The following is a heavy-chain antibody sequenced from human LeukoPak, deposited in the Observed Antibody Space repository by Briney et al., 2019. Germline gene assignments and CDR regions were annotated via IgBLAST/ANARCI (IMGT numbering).Heavy chain of an antibody. J-gene: IGHJ4*02. CDR1: GYSFTTYW. V-gene: IGHV5-51*01. CDR2: IYPGDSDT. Sequence: GESLKISCKGSGYSFTTYWIAWVRQVPGKGLESMGIIYPGDSDTRYSPSFQGQVIISADKSINTAYLQWNSLRASDTAMYYCARHGKVGATQSWLDYWGQGTLVTVSS. CDR3: ARHGKVGATQSWLDY. D-gene: IGHD1-26*01.